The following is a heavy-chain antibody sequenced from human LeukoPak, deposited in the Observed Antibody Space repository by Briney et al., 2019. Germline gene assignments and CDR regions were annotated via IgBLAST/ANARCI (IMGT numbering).Heavy chain of an antibody. D-gene: IGHD3-10*01. V-gene: IGHV4-38-2*02. CDR2: IYHSGST. CDR3: ARDPYYYGSGSYHYYMDV. J-gene: IGHJ6*03. Sequence: SETLSLTCTVSGYSISSGYYWGWIRQPPGKGLEWIGSIYHSGSTYYNPSLKSRVTISVDTSKNQFSLKLSSVTAADTAVYYCARDPYYYGSGSYHYYMDVWGKGTTVTVSS. CDR1: GYSISSGYY.